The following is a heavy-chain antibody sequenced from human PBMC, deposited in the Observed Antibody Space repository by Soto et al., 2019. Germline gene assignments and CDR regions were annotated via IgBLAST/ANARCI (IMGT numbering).Heavy chain of an antibody. D-gene: IGHD3-22*01. Sequence: GGSLRLSCAASGFTFSSYSFNWVRQAPGKGLEWVSSISSSLSYIYYADSVKGRFTISRDNSKNTLYLQMNSLRAEDTAVYYCARAQDSSGYYVFDYWGQGTLVTVSS. V-gene: IGHV3-21*01. CDR2: ISSSLSYI. J-gene: IGHJ4*02. CDR1: GFTFSSYS. CDR3: ARAQDSSGYYVFDY.